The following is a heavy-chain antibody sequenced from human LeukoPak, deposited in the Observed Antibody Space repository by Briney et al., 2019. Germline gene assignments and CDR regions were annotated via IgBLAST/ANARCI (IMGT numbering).Heavy chain of an antibody. CDR1: GGSIARSGFF. CDR3: ASHNSGSYPIGAFDI. CDR2: IYYSGTP. D-gene: IGHD1-26*01. Sequence: KPSETLSLTCTVSGGSIARSGFFWGWLRQPPGKGLEWIGAIYYSGTPYYNPSLKSRVTISVDTSKNQFSLKLSSVTAADTAVYYCASHNSGSYPIGAFDIWGQGTMVTVSS. V-gene: IGHV4-39*07. J-gene: IGHJ3*02.